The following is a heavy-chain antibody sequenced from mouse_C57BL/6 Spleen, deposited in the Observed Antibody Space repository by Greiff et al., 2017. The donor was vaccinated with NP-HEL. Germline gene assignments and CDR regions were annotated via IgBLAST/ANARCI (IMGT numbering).Heavy chain of an antibody. Sequence: QVQLKQSGAELVMPGASVKLSCKASGYTFTSYWMHWVKQRPGQGLEWIGEIDPSDSYTNYNQKFKGKSTLTVDKSSSTAYMQLSSLTSEDSAVYYCARVLDGYYFDYGGQGTTLTVSS. J-gene: IGHJ2*01. CDR3: ARVLDGYYFDY. CDR1: GYTFTSYW. V-gene: IGHV1-69*01. CDR2: IDPSDSYT.